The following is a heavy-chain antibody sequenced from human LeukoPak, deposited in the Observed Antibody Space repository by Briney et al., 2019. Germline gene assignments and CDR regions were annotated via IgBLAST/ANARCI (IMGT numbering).Heavy chain of an antibody. CDR3: TRALGFDY. J-gene: IGHJ4*02. Sequence: GASVKVSCKASGYTFTDYYMNWVRQAPGQGLEWMGWINPNSGGTNYAQKFQGRVTMTRDTSITTAYTELNSLRSDDTAMYYCTRALGFDYWGQGTLVTVSS. V-gene: IGHV1-2*02. CDR2: INPNSGGT. D-gene: IGHD1-26*01. CDR1: GYTFTDYY.